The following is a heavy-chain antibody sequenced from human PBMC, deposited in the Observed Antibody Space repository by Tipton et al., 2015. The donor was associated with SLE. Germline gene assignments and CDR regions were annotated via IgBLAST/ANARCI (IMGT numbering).Heavy chain of an antibody. CDR3: ARDGYSSSLGY. V-gene: IGHV4-59*11. CDR1: GGSISSHY. Sequence: TLSLTCAVYGGSISSHYWSWIRQPPGKGLEWIGYIYYSGSISYNPSLKSRVTISVDTSKNQFSLKLSSVTAADTAVYYCARDGYSSSLGYWGQGTLVTVSS. J-gene: IGHJ4*02. CDR2: IYYSGSI. D-gene: IGHD6-6*01.